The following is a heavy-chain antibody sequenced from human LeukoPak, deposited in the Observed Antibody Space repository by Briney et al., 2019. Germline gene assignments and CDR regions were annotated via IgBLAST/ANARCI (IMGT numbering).Heavy chain of an antibody. V-gene: IGHV4-34*01. D-gene: IGHD6-19*01. Sequence: SETLSLTCAVYGGSFSGYYWSWTRQPPGKGLEWIGEINHSGSTNYNPSLKSRVTISVDTSKNQFSLKLSSVTAADTAVYYCARVQWLVPGYWGQGTLVTVSS. CDR1: GGSFSGYY. CDR2: INHSGST. J-gene: IGHJ4*02. CDR3: ARVQWLVPGY.